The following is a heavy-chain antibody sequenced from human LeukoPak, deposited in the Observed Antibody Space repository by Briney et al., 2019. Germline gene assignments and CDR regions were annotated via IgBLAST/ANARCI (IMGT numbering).Heavy chain of an antibody. D-gene: IGHD2-15*01. Sequence: SETLSLTCTVSSGSISSSNYYWSWIRQPAGKGLEWIGRISTIGITNYNPSLNSRVTISIDTSKNQFSLKLSSVTAADTAVYYCARDGCGGSCFHYYYYYMDVWGKGTTVTVSS. V-gene: IGHV4-61*02. J-gene: IGHJ6*03. CDR3: ARDGCGGSCFHYYYYYMDV. CDR2: ISTIGIT. CDR1: SGSISSSNYY.